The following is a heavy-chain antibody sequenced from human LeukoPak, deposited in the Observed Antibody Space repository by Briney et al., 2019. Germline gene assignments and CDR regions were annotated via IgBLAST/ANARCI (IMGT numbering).Heavy chain of an antibody. CDR3: ARRLKTVVAEFYFDY. CDR2: IFYSGST. D-gene: IGHD3-22*01. J-gene: IGHJ4*02. CDR1: GGSISSSSY. Sequence: SETLSLTCSVSGGSISSSSYWGWIRQPPGKGLEWIGSIFYSGSTCNKPSLKSRVTISVDTSKNQFSLKLTSVTAADTAVYYCARRLKTVVAEFYFDYWGQGTLVTVSS. V-gene: IGHV4-39*01.